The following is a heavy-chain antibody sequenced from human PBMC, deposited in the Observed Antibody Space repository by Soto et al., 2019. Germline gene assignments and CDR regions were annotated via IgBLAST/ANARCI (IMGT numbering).Heavy chain of an antibody. J-gene: IGHJ4*02. V-gene: IGHV4-39*01. D-gene: IGHD1-26*01. CDR1: GGPISSSNYY. Sequence: PSETLSLTCTVSGGPISSSNYYWAWIRQPPGKGLEWIGNIYYTEGTYYNPSLKSRVTISVDTSKNQVSLKLFSVTAAGTAVYYCVSAAKWELLFDYWGQGTLVTVSS. CDR2: IYYTEGT. CDR3: VSAAKWELLFDY.